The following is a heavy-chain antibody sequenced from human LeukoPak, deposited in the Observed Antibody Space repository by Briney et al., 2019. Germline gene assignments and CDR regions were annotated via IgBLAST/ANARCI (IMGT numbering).Heavy chain of an antibody. CDR3: AKDTSSYSYGYLAAFDI. J-gene: IGHJ3*02. CDR2: ISWNSGSI. V-gene: IGHV3-9*01. Sequence: GGSLRLSCAASGFTFDDYAMHWVRHAPGKGLEWVSGISWNSGSIGYADSVKGRFTISRDNAKNSLYLQMNSLRAEDTASYYCAKDTSSYSYGYLAAFDIWGQGTMVTVSS. D-gene: IGHD5-18*01. CDR1: GFTFDDYA.